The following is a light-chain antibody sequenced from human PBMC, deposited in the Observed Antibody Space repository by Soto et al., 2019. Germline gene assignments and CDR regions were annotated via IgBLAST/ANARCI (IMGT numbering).Light chain of an antibody. CDR1: SSDVGSHNL. CDR3: CSYGGSRAV. J-gene: IGLJ7*01. V-gene: IGLV2-23*02. CDR2: EVI. Sequence: QSALTQPASVSGSPGQSITISCTGTSSDVGSHNLVSWYQQHPGQAPKLMIYEVIKRPLGVSAGFSASKSGNTDSLTISGLQAEDEADYYCCSYGGSRAVFGGGTQMTVL.